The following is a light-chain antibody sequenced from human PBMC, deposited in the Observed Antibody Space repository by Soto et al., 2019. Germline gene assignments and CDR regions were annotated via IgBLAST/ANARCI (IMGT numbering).Light chain of an antibody. CDR3: TSYAGSNMGV. Sequence: QSVLTQPPSASGSPGQSVTISCTGTSSDVGAYKYVSWYQQYPGKAPKLMIYEVSKRPSGVPDRFSGSKSGNTASLTVSGLQAEDEADYYCTSYAGSNMGVFGGGTKLTVL. J-gene: IGLJ3*02. CDR1: SSDVGAYKY. V-gene: IGLV2-8*01. CDR2: EVS.